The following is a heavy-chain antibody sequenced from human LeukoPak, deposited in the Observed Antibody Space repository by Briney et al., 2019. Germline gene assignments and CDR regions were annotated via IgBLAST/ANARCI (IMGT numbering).Heavy chain of an antibody. CDR3: ARGGKGFPLGLRFDY. CDR1: GGSLSSGDYS. V-gene: IGHV4-30-2*01. J-gene: IGHJ4*02. D-gene: IGHD2-21*01. CDR2: IYHSGST. Sequence: SETLSLTCAVSGGSLSSGDYSWSWIRPPPGKGLEWIGYIYHSGSTYYNPSLKSRVTISVDTSKNQFSLNLTSVTAADTAVYYCARGGKGFPLGLRFDYWGQGSLVTVSS.